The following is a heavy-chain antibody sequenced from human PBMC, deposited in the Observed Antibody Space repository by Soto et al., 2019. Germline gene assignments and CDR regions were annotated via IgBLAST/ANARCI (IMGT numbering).Heavy chain of an antibody. CDR1: GFTFSGYW. D-gene: IGHD3-16*01. J-gene: IGHJ4*02. CDR3: ARWESCDWYLGI. CDR2: INQDGTLK. Sequence: EVQLVESGGGLAQPGGSLRLSCAASGFTFSGYWMTWVRQAPGKGLEWVASINQDGTLKYFVDSVRGRFTISRDNAKSSVFLQMINLRVDDTAVYYCARWESCDWYLGIWGQGTLISVSS. V-gene: IGHV3-7*03.